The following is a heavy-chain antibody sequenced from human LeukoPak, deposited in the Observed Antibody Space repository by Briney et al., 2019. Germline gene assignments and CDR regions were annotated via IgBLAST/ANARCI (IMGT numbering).Heavy chain of an antibody. CDR3: ARDDDYIWGSYRPLDP. J-gene: IGHJ5*02. D-gene: IGHD3-16*02. V-gene: IGHV1-3*01. CDR1: GYTFTIYA. CDR2: INAGNGNT. Sequence: ASVKLFCKASGYTFTIYAMHWVRQAPGQRLEWMGWINAGNGNTKYSQKFQGRVNMTTDTSTSTAYMELRSLRSDDTAVYYCARDDDYIWGSYRPLDPWGQGTLVTVSS.